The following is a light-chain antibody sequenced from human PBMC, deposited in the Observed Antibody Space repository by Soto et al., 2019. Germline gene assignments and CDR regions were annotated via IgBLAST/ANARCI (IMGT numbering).Light chain of an antibody. V-gene: IGKV1-5*03. CDR2: KAS. CDR1: QSISSW. J-gene: IGKJ2*01. Sequence: DIQMTQSPSTLSASVGDRVTITCRASQSISSWLAWYQQKPGKAPKLLIYKASSLESGVPSRFSGSGSGTAFTLTIISLQPADFATDYCQQYNSYSPVTFGQGTKLEIK. CDR3: QQYNSYSPVT.